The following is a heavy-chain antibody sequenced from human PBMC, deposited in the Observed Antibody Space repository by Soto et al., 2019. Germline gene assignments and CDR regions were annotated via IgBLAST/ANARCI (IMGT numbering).Heavy chain of an antibody. D-gene: IGHD3-10*01. Sequence: QITLKESGPTLVKLTQTLTLTCTFSGFPLSTSGVGVGRLRPPPGKALEWLALLYWDDDKRYSPSLKSRLTSTKDNSKIHVVLTMTNMDPVDTATYYWAHRRYGSGPWAFGLWGRGTRVTVSS. V-gene: IGHV2-5*02. CDR3: AHRRYGSGPWAFGL. J-gene: IGHJ2*01. CDR2: LYWDDDK. CDR1: GFPLSTSGVG.